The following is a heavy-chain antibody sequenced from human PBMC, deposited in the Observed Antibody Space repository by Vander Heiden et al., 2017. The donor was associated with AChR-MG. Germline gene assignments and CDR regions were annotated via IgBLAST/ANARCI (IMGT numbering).Heavy chain of an antibody. V-gene: IGHV3-21*01. D-gene: IGHD2-8*01. CDR3: ARDLGVGEMTNYYYYYGMDV. CDR2: ISSSSSYI. Sequence: EVQLVESGGGLVKPGGSLRLSCAASRFTCSSYSMNWVRQAPGKGLEWVSSISSSSSYIYYADSVKGRFTISRDNAKNSLYLQMNSLRAEDTAVYYCARDLGVGEMTNYYYYYGMDVWGQGTTVTVSS. J-gene: IGHJ6*02. CDR1: RFTCSSYS.